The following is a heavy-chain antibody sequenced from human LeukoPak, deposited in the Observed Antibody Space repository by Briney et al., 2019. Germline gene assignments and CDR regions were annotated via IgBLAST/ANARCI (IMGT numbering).Heavy chain of an antibody. D-gene: IGHD6-19*01. Sequence: GGSLRLSCTGSGFTFGDYVMSWVRQAPGKGLEWVAFIKSYTFGGTTEYAVSVKGRFTLSRDESKSIAYLQMNSLKTEDTAVYYCTTYSSRWFRHFDYWGQGTLVTVSS. CDR3: TTYSSRWFRHFDY. CDR2: IKSYTFGGTT. V-gene: IGHV3-49*04. CDR1: GFTFGDYV. J-gene: IGHJ4*02.